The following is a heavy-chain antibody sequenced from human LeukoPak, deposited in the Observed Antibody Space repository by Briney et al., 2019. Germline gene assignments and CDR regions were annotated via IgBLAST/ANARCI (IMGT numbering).Heavy chain of an antibody. CDR2: IYHSGST. CDR3: ARVFYGGYFDY. V-gene: IGHV4-30-2*01. CDR1: GGSISSYY. J-gene: IGHJ4*02. D-gene: IGHD3-10*01. Sequence: SQTLSLTCTVSGGSISSYYWSWIRQPPGKGLEWIGYIYHSGSTYYNPSLKSRVTISVDRSKNQFSLKLSSVTAADTAVYYCARVFYGGYFDYWGQGTLVTVSS.